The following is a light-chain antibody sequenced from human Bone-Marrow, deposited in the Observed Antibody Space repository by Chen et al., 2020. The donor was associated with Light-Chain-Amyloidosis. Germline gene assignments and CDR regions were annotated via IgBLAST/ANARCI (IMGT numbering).Light chain of an antibody. CDR1: NIGSTS. J-gene: IGLJ3*02. CDR2: DDS. V-gene: IGLV3-21*02. CDR3: QVWDRSLDRPV. Sequence: SYVLTQPSSVSVAPGQTATIACGGNNIGSTSVHWYQQTPGQAPLLVVYDDSDRPSGIPGGLSGHKCGNTATLASGRCEAGDEADYYWQVWDRSLDRPVFGGGTKLTVL.